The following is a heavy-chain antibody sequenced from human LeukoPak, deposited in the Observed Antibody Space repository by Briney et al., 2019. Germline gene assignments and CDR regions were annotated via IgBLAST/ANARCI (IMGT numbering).Heavy chain of an antibody. D-gene: IGHD3-3*01. V-gene: IGHV1-2*02. CDR3: ARGVDFWSGYPIDY. J-gene: IGHJ4*02. CDR2: INPNSGGT. CDR1: GYTFTGYY. Sequence: EASVKVSCKASGYTFTGYYMHWVRQAPGQGLEWMGWINPNSGGTNYAQKFQGRVTMTRDTSISTAYMELSRLRSDDPAVYYCARGVDFWSGYPIDYWGQGTLVTVSS.